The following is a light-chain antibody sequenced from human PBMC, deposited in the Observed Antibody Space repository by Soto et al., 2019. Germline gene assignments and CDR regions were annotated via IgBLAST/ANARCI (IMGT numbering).Light chain of an antibody. CDR2: DAS. J-gene: IGKJ5*01. V-gene: IGKV1-5*01. CDR1: QTISRW. Sequence: DFQLTETPTTWSASVGDDFTITCRASQTISRWLAWYQQKPGRAPKLLIYDASTLESGVPSRFSGSGSETEFTLTISRLQPDDFATYFCHSRAFGQGALLEIK. CDR3: HSRA.